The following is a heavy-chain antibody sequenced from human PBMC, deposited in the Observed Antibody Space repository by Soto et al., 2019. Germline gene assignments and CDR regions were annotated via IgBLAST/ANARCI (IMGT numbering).Heavy chain of an antibody. Sequence: SETLSLTCAVYGGSFSGYYWSWIRQPPGKGLEWIGEINHSESTNYNPSLKSRVTISVDTSKNQFSLKLSSVTAADTAVYYCASTYGEGFDPWGQGTLVTVSS. D-gene: IGHD4-17*01. V-gene: IGHV4-34*01. J-gene: IGHJ5*02. CDR2: INHSEST. CDR1: GGSFSGYY. CDR3: ASTYGEGFDP.